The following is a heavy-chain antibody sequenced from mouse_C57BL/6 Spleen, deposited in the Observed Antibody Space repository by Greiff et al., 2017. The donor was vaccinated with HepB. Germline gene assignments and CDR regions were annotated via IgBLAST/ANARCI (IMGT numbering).Heavy chain of an antibody. V-gene: IGHV5-4*03. D-gene: IGHD1-1*01. CDR3: ARAGVLRGYFDY. Sequence: DVMLVESGGGLVKPGGSLKLSCAASGFTFSSYAMSWVRQTPEKRLEWVATISDGGSYTYYPDNVKGRFTISRDNAKNNLYLQMSHLKSEDTAMYYCARAGVLRGYFDYWGQGTTLTVSS. CDR2: ISDGGSYT. CDR1: GFTFSSYA. J-gene: IGHJ2*01.